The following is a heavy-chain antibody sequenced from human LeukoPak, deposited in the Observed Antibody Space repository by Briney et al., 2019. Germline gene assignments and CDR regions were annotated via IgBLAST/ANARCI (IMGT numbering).Heavy chain of an antibody. V-gene: IGHV1-46*01. J-gene: IGHJ4*02. CDR2: INPSGGST. CDR3: ARVLTYYDILTGYSTYYFDY. D-gene: IGHD3-9*01. CDR1: GYTFTSYY. Sequence: GASVKVSCKASGYTFTSYYMHWVRQAPGQGLEWMGIINPSGGSTSYAQKFQGRVTMTRDTSTSTVYVELSSLRSEDTAVYYCARVLTYYDILTGYSTYYFDYWGQGTLVTVSS.